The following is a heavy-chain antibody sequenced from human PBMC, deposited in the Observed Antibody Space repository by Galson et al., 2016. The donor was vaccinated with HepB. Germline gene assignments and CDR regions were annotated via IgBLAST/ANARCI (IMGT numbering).Heavy chain of an antibody. Sequence: LSLTCNVSGGSISSRSYYWGWIRQPPGKGLERIGSFYFSGTTYYNPSLKSRVTISVDTSKNQFSLKLSSVTAADTAVYYCARHSRAVTVYWYFDLWGRGTLVTVSS. CDR2: FYFSGTT. J-gene: IGHJ2*01. D-gene: IGHD2-21*02. CDR3: ARHSRAVTVYWYFDL. V-gene: IGHV4-39*01. CDR1: GGSISSRSYY.